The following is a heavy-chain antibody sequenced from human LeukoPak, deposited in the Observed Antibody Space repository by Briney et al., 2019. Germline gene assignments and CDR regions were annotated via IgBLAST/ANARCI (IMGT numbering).Heavy chain of an antibody. CDR2: IYHSGST. J-gene: IGHJ4*02. CDR1: GGSISSSNW. CDR3: ARSLVGATALYFDY. Sequence: SGTLSLTCAVSGGSISSSNWWSWVRQPPGKGLEWIGQIYHSGSTNYNPSLKSRVTISVDTSKNQFSLKLSSVTAADTAVYYCARSLVGATALYFDYWGQGTLVTVSS. V-gene: IGHV4-4*02. D-gene: IGHD1-26*01.